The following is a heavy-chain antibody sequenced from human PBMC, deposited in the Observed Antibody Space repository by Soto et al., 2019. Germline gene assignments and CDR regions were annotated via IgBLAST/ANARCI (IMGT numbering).Heavy chain of an antibody. V-gene: IGHV3-66*01. CDR1: GFTVSSNY. D-gene: IGHD3-10*01. CDR2: IYSGGST. Sequence: EVQLVESGGGLVQPGGSLRLSCAASGFTVSSNYVSWVRQAPGKGLEWVSVIYSGGSTYYADSVKGRFTISRDNSKSTLYRQMNSLRAEDTAVYYCASSNYGSGSYDSYYYYGMDVWGQGTTVTVSS. J-gene: IGHJ6*02. CDR3: ASSNYGSGSYDSYYYYGMDV.